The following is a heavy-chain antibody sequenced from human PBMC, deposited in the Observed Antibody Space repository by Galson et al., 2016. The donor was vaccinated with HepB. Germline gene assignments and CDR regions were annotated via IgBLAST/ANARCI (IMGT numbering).Heavy chain of an antibody. CDR2: ISYDGKSE. V-gene: IGHV3-30*03. D-gene: IGHD6-13*01. Sequence: SLRLSCAASGFTFSTHGMHWVRQAPGKGLEWVALISYDGKSESYADSVKGRVTISRDNSKNTLYLQMHSLRGEDTAVYYCARDPNAAATGTWGWGQGTLVTVSS. CDR3: ARDPNAAATGTWG. J-gene: IGHJ4*02. CDR1: GFTFSTHG.